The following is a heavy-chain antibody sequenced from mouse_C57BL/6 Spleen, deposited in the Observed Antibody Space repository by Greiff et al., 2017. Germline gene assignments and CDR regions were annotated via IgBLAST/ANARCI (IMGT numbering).Heavy chain of an antibody. CDR1: GYTFTDYE. CDR2: IDPETGGT. J-gene: IGHJ3*01. Sequence: VQLHQSGAELVRPGASVTLSCKASGYTFTDYEMHWVKQTPVHGLEWIGAIDPETGGTAYNQQFKGTAILTADKSSSKAYMELRILTSEDSAGYYGTRNYGNYGRWFADWGQGTLVTVSA. V-gene: IGHV1-15*01. CDR3: TRNYGNYGRWFAD. D-gene: IGHD2-1*01.